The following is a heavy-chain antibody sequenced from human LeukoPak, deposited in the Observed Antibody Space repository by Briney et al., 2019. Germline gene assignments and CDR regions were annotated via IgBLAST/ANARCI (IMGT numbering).Heavy chain of an antibody. J-gene: IGHJ5*01. CDR2: IYYGGRT. V-gene: IGHV4-59*08. CDR1: GGSNSSYY. Sequence: SETLSLTCTVSGGSNSSYYWSWIRQPPGKGLERIGYIYYGGRTNYNPSLKSRATMSIDTAKNHFSLNLTSVTAADTAVYYCARSISGTRSKFDCWGQGTLVTVSS. CDR3: ARSISGTRSKFDC. D-gene: IGHD1/OR15-1a*01.